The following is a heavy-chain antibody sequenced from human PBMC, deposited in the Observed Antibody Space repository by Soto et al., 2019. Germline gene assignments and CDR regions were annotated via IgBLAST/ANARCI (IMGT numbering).Heavy chain of an antibody. CDR2: IYYSGST. V-gene: IGHV4-39*01. Sequence: QLQLQESGPGLVKPSETLSLTWTVSGGSISSSSYYWGWISQPPGKGLEWIGSIYYSGSTYYNPSLKSRVTISIDTSKNQFSLKLSSVTAADTAVYYCNVVPAALIFDYWGQGTLVTVSS. CDR1: GGSISSSSYY. D-gene: IGHD2-2*01. CDR3: NVVPAALIFDY. J-gene: IGHJ4*02.